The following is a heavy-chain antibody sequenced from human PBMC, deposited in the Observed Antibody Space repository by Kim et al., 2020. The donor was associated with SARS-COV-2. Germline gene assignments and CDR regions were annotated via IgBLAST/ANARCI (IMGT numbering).Heavy chain of an antibody. CDR1: GGSFSGYF. CDR3: ARGGQEGIGPVYN. D-gene: IGHD1-1*01. Sequence: SETLSLTCGVYGGSFSGYFWTWIRQPPGKGLEWIGYINHSGSTNYNPSLTSRVTMSVDTSKNQFSLKLRSVTAADTAVYYCARGGQEGIGPVYNWG. CDR2: INHSGST. V-gene: IGHV4-34*01. J-gene: IGHJ1*01.